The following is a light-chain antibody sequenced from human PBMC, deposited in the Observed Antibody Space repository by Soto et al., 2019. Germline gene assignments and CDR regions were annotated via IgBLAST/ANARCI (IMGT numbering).Light chain of an antibody. V-gene: IGLV1-44*01. CDR3: AAWDDTLKRYV. CDR2: GHN. CDR1: SSNIGSRN. Sequence: QSVLTQPPSASGTPGQRVTISCSGGSSNIGSRNVNWYQHLPGTAPKLLIYGHNQRPSGVPDRFSGSKSGTSASLAISGLQSEDEADYYCAAWDDTLKRYVFGTGTKVTVL. J-gene: IGLJ1*01.